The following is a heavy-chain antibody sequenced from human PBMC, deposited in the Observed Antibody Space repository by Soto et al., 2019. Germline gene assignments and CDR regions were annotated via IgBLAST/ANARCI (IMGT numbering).Heavy chain of an antibody. J-gene: IGHJ6*02. CDR1: GYTFTSYD. D-gene: IGHD3-3*01. CDR3: ARVTVGAIFGVVITPYYYYGMDV. Sequence: ASVTVSCKASGYTFTSYDINWVRQATGQGLEWMGWMNPNSGNTGYAQKFQGRVTMTRNTSISTAYMELSSLRSEDTAVYYCARVTVGAIFGVVITPYYYYGMDVWGQGTTVTVSS. V-gene: IGHV1-8*01. CDR2: MNPNSGNT.